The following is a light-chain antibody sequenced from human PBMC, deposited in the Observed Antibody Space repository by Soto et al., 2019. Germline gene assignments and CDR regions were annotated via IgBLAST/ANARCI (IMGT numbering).Light chain of an antibody. CDR2: KAS. Sequence: IQLTQSPSSLSASVGDRVSITCRASQSISNWLAWYQQKPGKAPKLLIYKASSLQSGVPSRFSGSGSGTDFTLTISSLQPDDFATYYCQQYDTYWTFGQGTKVDI. V-gene: IGKV1-5*03. J-gene: IGKJ1*01. CDR1: QSISNW. CDR3: QQYDTYWT.